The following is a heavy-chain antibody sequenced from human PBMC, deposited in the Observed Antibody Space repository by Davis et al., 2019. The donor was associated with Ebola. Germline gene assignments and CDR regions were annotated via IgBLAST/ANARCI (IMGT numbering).Heavy chain of an antibody. CDR3: ARGVEYSSSFGGFDP. J-gene: IGHJ5*02. Sequence: MPSETLSLTCAVYGGSFSGYYWSWIRQPPGKGLEWIGEINHSGSTNYNPSLKSRVTISVDTSKNQFSLKLSSVTAADTAVYYCARGVEYSSSFGGFDPWGQGTLVTVSS. CDR2: INHSGST. D-gene: IGHD6-6*01. V-gene: IGHV4-34*01. CDR1: GGSFSGYY.